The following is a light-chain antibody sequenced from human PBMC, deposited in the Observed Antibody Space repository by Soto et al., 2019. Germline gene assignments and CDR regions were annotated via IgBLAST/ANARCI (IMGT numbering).Light chain of an antibody. CDR3: SSYTSSSTVV. J-gene: IGLJ2*01. CDR1: SSDVGGYNY. V-gene: IGLV2-14*01. Sequence: QSALTQPASVSGSPGQSITISCTGTSSDVGGYNYVSWYQQHQGKAPKLMIYDVSNRPSGVSTRFSGSKSGNTASLTISGLQAEDEADYYCSSYTSSSTVVFGGGTKLTVL. CDR2: DVS.